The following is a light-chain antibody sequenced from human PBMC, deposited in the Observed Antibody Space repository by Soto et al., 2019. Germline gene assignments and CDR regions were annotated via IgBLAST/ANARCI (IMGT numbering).Light chain of an antibody. CDR1: SRDIGFYNY. Sequence: QSALTQPASVSGSLGQSSTISSTGTSRDIGFYNYVSWYQQYPGNAPKLIIFEVTNRPSGVSDRFSGSKSGNTASLPISWLLPEDGADYYCSSYTSRSTYVFGSGTKVTVL. V-gene: IGLV2-14*01. CDR2: EVT. J-gene: IGLJ1*01. CDR3: SSYTSRSTYV.